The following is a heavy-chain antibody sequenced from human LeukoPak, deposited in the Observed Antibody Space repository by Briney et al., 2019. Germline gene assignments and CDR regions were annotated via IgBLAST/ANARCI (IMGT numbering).Heavy chain of an antibody. J-gene: IGHJ4*02. CDR3: ARDPAYSSSWLEGY. CDR1: GGTFSSYA. V-gene: IGHV1-69*04. Sequence: SVKVSCKASGGTFSSYAISWVRQAPGQGLEWMGRIIPILGIANYAQKFQGRVTITADKSTSTAYMELSSLRSEDTAVYYCARDPAYSSSWLEGYWGQGTLVTVSS. D-gene: IGHD6-13*01. CDR2: IIPILGIA.